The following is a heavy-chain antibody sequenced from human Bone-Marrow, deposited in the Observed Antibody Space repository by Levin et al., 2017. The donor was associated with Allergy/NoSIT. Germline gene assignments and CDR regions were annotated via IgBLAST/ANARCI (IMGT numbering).Heavy chain of an antibody. CDR1: GFTFSRYS. CDR2: IIGSSTTI. V-gene: IGHV3-48*02. Sequence: GGSLRLSCAASGFTFSRYSMHWVRQAPGKGLEWVSYIIGSSTTINYADSGKGRFTISRDNARNSLYLQMNSLRDEDTAIYYCAKEDNLNARRALDYWGQGILVTVSS. CDR3: AKEDNLNARRALDY. J-gene: IGHJ4*02. D-gene: IGHD1-20*01.